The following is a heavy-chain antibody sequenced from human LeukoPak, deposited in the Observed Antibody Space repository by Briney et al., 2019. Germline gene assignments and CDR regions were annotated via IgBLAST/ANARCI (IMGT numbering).Heavy chain of an antibody. Sequence: SETLSLTCAVYGGSFSGYYWSWIRQPPGKGLEWIGEINHSGSTNYNPSLKSRVTISVDTSKNQFSLKLSSVTAADTAVYYCASSPEYYYDSSGYYGENRSLDYWGQGTLVTVSS. V-gene: IGHV4-34*01. CDR1: GGSFSGYY. D-gene: IGHD3-22*01. CDR2: INHSGST. J-gene: IGHJ4*02. CDR3: ASSPEYYYDSSGYYGENRSLDY.